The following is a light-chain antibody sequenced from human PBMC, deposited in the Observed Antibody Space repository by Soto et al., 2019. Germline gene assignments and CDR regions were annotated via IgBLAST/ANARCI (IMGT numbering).Light chain of an antibody. CDR1: QTISSW. V-gene: IGKV1-5*03. CDR2: KAS. CDR3: QQSYSTLTWT. J-gene: IGKJ1*01. Sequence: IQLTQSPSTLSGSVGDRVTITWRASQTISSWLAWYQQKPGKAPKLLIYKASTLKSGVPSRFSGSGSGTEFSLTISSLQPDDFATYYCQQSYSTLTWTFGQGTKVDIK.